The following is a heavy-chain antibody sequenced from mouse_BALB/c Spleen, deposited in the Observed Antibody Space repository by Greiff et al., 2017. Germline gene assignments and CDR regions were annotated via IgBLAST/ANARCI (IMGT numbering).Heavy chain of an antibody. CDR3: ARGRDMITTGYYYAMDY. CDR1: GFTFSSYA. J-gene: IGHJ4*01. Sequence: EVKLVESGGGLVKPGGSLKLSCAASGFTFSSYAMSWVRQTPEKRLEWVASISSGGSTYYPDSVKGRFTISRDNARNILYLQMSSLRSEDTAMYYCARGRDMITTGYYYAMDYWGQGTSVTVSS. V-gene: IGHV5-6-5*01. D-gene: IGHD2-4*01. CDR2: ISSGGST.